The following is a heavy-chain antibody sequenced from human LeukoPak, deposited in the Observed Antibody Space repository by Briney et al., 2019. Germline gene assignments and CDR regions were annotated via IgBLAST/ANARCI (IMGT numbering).Heavy chain of an antibody. Sequence: GASVKVSCKASGGTFSSYAISWVRQAPGQGLEWMGRIIPILGIANYAQKFQGRVTITADKSTSTAYMELSSLRSEDTAVYYCARDPASGIAVAGTSTGYWGQGTLVTVSS. CDR2: IIPILGIA. V-gene: IGHV1-69*04. D-gene: IGHD6-19*01. J-gene: IGHJ4*02. CDR3: ARDPASGIAVAGTSTGY. CDR1: GGTFSSYA.